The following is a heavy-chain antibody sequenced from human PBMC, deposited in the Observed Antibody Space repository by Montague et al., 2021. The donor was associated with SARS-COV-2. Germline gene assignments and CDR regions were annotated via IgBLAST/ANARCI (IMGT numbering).Heavy chain of an antibody. CDR3: AREGGWCSLGSYYFDY. CDR1: GGSISSSSYY. V-gene: IGHV4-39*07. D-gene: IGHD2-8*02. CDR2: IYYSGST. Sequence: SETLSLTCTVSGGSISSSSYYWGWIRQPPGKGLEWIGSIYYSGSTYYNPSLKSRVTISVDTSKNQFSLKLSSVTAADTAVYYCAREGGWCSLGSYYFDYWGQGTLVTVSS. J-gene: IGHJ4*02.